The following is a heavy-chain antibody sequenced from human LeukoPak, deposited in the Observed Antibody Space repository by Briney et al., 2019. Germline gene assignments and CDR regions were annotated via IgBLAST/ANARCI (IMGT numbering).Heavy chain of an antibody. CDR3: ARRYTIFGVVTIDY. V-gene: IGHV5-51*01. CDR1: GYSFTSYW. CDR2: IYPGNSDT. Sequence: AESLKISCKGSGYSFTSYWIAWVRQMPGKGLEWMVIIYPGNSDTKYSPSFQGQVTISADKSISTAYLQWSSLKASDTAMYYCARRYTIFGVVTIDYWGQGTLVTVSS. J-gene: IGHJ4*02. D-gene: IGHD3-3*01.